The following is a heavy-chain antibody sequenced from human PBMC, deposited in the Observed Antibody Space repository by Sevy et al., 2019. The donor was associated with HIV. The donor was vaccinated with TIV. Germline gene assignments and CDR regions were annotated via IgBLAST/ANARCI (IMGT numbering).Heavy chain of an antibody. Sequence: GGSLRLSCAASGFSISTHAMHWVRQAPGKGLEWVAVISFDGSDKYYTDSVKGRFTISRDDSKNTLLLQVSSLRAEDTAVYYCARDAGYSTVWYLGYWGQGTLVTVSS. V-gene: IGHV3-30*03. D-gene: IGHD6-19*01. J-gene: IGHJ4*02. CDR1: GFSISTHA. CDR3: ARDAGYSTVWYLGY. CDR2: ISFDGSDK.